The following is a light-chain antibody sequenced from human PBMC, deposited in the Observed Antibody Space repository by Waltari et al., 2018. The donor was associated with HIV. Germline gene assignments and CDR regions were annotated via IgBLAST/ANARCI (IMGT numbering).Light chain of an antibody. V-gene: IGLV1-47*01. J-gene: IGLJ3*02. CDR1: RSNIGSNY. CDR2: RNN. Sequence: QSVLTQPPSASGAPGQKFTIPCSGRRSNIGSNYVYWYQQLPGAAPKLLIYRNNQRPAGVPDRFSGSKSGTSASLAVSGLRSEDEGHYYCATWDDSLSGRVFGGGTKLTVL. CDR3: ATWDDSLSGRV.